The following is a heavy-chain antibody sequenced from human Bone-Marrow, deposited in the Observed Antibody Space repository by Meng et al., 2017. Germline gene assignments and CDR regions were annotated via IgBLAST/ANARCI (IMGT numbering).Heavy chain of an antibody. CDR3: ARTLTLEWLLTPPHYFAY. CDR1: EPVFSASW. J-gene: IGHJ4*02. Sequence: GESLKISCAGPEPVFSASWMSWVRQAPGKGLEWVSYISSSGSTIYYADSVKGRFTISRDNAKNSLYLQMNSLRAEDTAVYYCARTLTLEWLLTPPHYFAYWGQGNLVTVSS. CDR2: ISSSGSTI. V-gene: IGHV3-11*01. D-gene: IGHD3-3*01.